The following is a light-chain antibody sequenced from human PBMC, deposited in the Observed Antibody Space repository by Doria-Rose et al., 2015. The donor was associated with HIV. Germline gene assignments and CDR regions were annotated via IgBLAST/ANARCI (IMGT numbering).Light chain of an antibody. CDR1: LRFSSTY. J-gene: IGKJ1*01. V-gene: IGKV3-20*01. CDR3: HQYGTSWT. Sequence: EIVMTQSPGTLSLSPGEGATLSCRASLRFSSTYLAWYQQKPGQAPSLLIYDGSTRATGIPDRFSASGSGTDFTLTINRLEPEDFALYYCHQYGTSWTFGQGTKVEI. CDR2: DGS.